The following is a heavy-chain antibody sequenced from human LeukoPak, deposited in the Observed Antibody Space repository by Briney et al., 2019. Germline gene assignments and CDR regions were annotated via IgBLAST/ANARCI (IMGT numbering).Heavy chain of an antibody. CDR3: ARGPYYDFF. J-gene: IGHJ4*02. CDR2: IYHSGST. V-gene: IGHV4-30-2*01. Sequence: SETLSLTCTVSGGSISSGGYYWSWLRQPPGKGLEWIGYIYHSGSTYYNPSLKSRVTISVDRSKNQFSLKLSSVAAADTAVYYCARGPYYDFFWGQGTLVTVSS. D-gene: IGHD3-3*01. CDR1: GGSISSGGYY.